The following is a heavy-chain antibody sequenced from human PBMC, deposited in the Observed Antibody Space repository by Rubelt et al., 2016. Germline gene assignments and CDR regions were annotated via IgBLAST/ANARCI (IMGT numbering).Heavy chain of an antibody. CDR3: ARDHPSGYDFGSQYYGMDV. D-gene: IGHD5-12*01. V-gene: IGHV1-69*04. J-gene: IGHJ6*02. Sequence: NYAQKFQGRVTITADKSTSTAYMELSSLRSEDTAVYYCARDHPSGYDFGSQYYGMDVWGQGTTVTVSS.